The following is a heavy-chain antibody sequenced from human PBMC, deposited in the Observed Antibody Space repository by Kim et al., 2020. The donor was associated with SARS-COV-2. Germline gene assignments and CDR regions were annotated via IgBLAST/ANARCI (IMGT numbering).Heavy chain of an antibody. CDR1: GDSVSSNSAA. D-gene: IGHD6-13*01. CDR3: ARDHSWYQGVYYYYYGMDV. V-gene: IGHV6-1*01. CDR2: TYYRSKWHN. Sequence: SQTLSLTCAISGDSVSSNSAAWNWIRQSPSRGLEWLGRTYYRSKWHNDYAVSVKSRITINPDTSKNQFSLQLNSVTPEDTAVYYCARDHSWYQGVYYYYYGMDVWGQGTTVTVSS. J-gene: IGHJ6*02.